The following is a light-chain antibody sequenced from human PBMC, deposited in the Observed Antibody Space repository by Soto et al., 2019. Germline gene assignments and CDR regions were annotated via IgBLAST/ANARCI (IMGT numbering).Light chain of an antibody. J-gene: IGKJ2*01. CDR2: KAS. V-gene: IGKV1-5*03. CDR3: QPYDRFPYT. Sequence: DVQMTQSPSTLSASVGDTVTITCRASQSISNWLAWYQQKPGQAPKLLIHKASTLESGVPSRFSGSRSGTEFTLTISSLQPDDFATCYYQPYDRFPYTFGQGTKLEIK. CDR1: QSISNW.